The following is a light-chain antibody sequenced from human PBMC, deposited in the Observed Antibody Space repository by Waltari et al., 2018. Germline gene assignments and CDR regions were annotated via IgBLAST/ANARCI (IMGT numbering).Light chain of an antibody. CDR1: QSIGPY. Sequence: EIVLTQSPATLSLSPGERATLPCSASQSIGPYLAWYQQTPGQAPRLLISYASNRATGIPARFSGSGSGTDFTLTISSLESEDFAVYYCQQRNDWPISFGQGTRLEIK. J-gene: IGKJ5*01. V-gene: IGKV3-11*01. CDR2: YAS. CDR3: QQRNDWPIS.